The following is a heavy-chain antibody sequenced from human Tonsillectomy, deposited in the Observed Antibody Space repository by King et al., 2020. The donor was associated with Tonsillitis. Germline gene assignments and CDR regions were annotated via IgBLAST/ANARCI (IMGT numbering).Heavy chain of an antibody. Sequence: VQLVESGGGLIQPGGSLRLSCAASGFTVSRKYMSWVRQAPGKGLEWVSGIYSGGTTYYADSVKGRFTISRDSSKNTLFLQMNSLRAEDTAVYYCARHSMLAYYGMDVWGQGTTVTVSS. V-gene: IGHV3-53*01. D-gene: IGHD2-15*01. J-gene: IGHJ6*02. CDR3: ARHSMLAYYGMDV. CDR2: IYSGGTT. CDR1: GFTVSRKY.